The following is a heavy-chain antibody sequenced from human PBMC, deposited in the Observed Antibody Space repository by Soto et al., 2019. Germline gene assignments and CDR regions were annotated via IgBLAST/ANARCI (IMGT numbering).Heavy chain of an antibody. V-gene: IGHV3-30*18. CDR3: AKGGRQWLVTSDFNY. Sequence: VQLVESGGGVVQPGRSLRLSCAASGFTFSDYAMQWGPQAPGKGLEWVAVVSRDGRNTHYADSVKGRFTISRDSSTNTVSLEMTSLRAEDTAVYYCAKGGRQWLVTSDFNYWGQGALVTVSS. CDR1: GFTFSDYA. J-gene: IGHJ4*02. D-gene: IGHD6-19*01. CDR2: VSRDGRNT.